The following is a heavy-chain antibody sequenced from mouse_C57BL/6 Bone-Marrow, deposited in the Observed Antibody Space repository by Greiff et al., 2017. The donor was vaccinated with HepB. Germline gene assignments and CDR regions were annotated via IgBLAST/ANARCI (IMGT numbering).Heavy chain of an antibody. D-gene: IGHD1-1*01. CDR2: INPNNGGT. V-gene: IGHV1-26*01. CDR3: AREGFRYGSSFDV. CDR1: GYTFTDYY. J-gene: IGHJ1*03. Sequence: EVQLQQSGPELVKPGASVKISCKASGYTFTDYYMNWVKQSHGKSLEWIGDINPNNGGTSYNQKFKGKATLTVDKSSSTAYMELRSLTSEDSAVYYCAREGFRYGSSFDVWGTGTTVTVSS.